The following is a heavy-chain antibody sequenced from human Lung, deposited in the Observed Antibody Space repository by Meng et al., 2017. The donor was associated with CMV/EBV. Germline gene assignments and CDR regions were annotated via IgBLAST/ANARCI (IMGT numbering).Heavy chain of an antibody. J-gene: IGHJ2*01. CDR3: ARDLSIVVTHGGYWYFDV. D-gene: IGHD2-15*01. CDR2: ISSSGSTI. V-gene: IGHV3-48*03. CDR1: GFTFSSYE. Sequence: GGSLRLXCAASGFTFSSYEMNWVRQAPGKGLEWVSYISSSGSTIYYADSVKGRFTISRDNAKNPLYLQMNSLRAEDTAVYYCARDLSIVVTHGGYWYFDVXGRGXLVTVSS.